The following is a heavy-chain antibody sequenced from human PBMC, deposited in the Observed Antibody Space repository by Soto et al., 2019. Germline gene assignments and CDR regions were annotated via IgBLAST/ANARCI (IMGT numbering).Heavy chain of an antibody. CDR3: ARDSPIAVPSNAFDI. Sequence: QAQLVESGGGVVQPGRSLRLSCAASGFTFNTYSMHWVRQAPGKGLEWVAIILYDGNNKFYADSVKGRFTISRDNSKNTLYLQMNSLRAEDTAVYYCARDSPIAVPSNAFDIWGQGTMVIVSS. V-gene: IGHV3-30-3*01. CDR2: ILYDGNNK. J-gene: IGHJ3*02. D-gene: IGHD6-19*01. CDR1: GFTFNTYS.